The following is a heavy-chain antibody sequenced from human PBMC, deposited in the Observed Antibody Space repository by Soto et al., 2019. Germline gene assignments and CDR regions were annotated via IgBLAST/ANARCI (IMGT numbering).Heavy chain of an antibody. V-gene: IGHV3-30*18. D-gene: IGHD3-16*01. CDR1: GFFFNNYG. CDR2: ISNDGSTK. J-gene: IGHJ4*02. CDR3: AKVPLRPTTIDY. Sequence: QVQLVDSAGGVVQPEMSLRLSCAASGFFFNNYGMHWVRQAPGKGLEWVTFISNDGSTKYYADSVKGRFTISRDNSKNTLYLQMNSLKPEDTAVYYCAKVPLRPTTIDYWGQGTLVTVSS.